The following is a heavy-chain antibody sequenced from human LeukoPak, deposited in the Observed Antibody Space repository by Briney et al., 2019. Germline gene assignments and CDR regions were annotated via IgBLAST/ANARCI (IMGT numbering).Heavy chain of an antibody. V-gene: IGHV1-2*06. CDR2: INPNSGGT. CDR3: ARGYCGGGTCYLVENRFDP. CDR1: GYTFTGYY. J-gene: IGHJ5*02. D-gene: IGHD2-15*01. Sequence: ASVKVSCKASGYTFTGYYMYWVRQAPGQGLEWMGRINPNSGGTDYAQNFQGRVTMTRDTSISTAYMELSRLRSDDTAVYYCARGYCGGGTCYLVENRFDPWGQGTLVTVSS.